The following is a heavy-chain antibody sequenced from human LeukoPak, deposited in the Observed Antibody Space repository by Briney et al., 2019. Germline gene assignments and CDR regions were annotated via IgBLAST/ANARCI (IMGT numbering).Heavy chain of an antibody. CDR3: ARGRTLLGDYDFWSGYEPRRRYYFDY. D-gene: IGHD3-3*01. V-gene: IGHV4-34*01. CDR2: IYHSGST. Sequence: SETLSLTCAVYGGSFSGYYWSWIRQPPGKGLEWIGEIYHSGSTNYNPSLKSRVTISVDTSKNQFSLKLSSVTAADTAVYYCARGRTLLGDYDFWSGYEPRRRYYFDYWGQGTLVTVSS. J-gene: IGHJ4*02. CDR1: GGSFSGYY.